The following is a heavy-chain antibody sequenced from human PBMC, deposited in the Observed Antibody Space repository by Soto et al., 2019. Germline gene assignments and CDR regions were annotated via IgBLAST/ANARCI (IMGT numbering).Heavy chain of an antibody. CDR3: TRDQVIVVVTAADAFDI. J-gene: IGHJ3*02. D-gene: IGHD2-21*02. CDR1: GFTFGDYA. Sequence: GGSLRFSCTASGFTFGDYAMSWFRQAPGKGLEWVGFIRSKAYGGTTEYAASVKGRFTISRDDSKSIAYLQMNSLKTEDTAVYYCTRDQVIVVVTAADAFDIWGQGTMVTVSS. CDR2: IRSKAYGGTT. V-gene: IGHV3-49*03.